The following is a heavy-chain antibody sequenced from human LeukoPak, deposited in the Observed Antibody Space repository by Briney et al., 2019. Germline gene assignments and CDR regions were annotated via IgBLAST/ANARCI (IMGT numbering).Heavy chain of an antibody. J-gene: IGHJ5*02. V-gene: IGHV1-2*04. CDR2: INPNSGGT. D-gene: IGHD6-6*01. CDR3: ARAGTRIAARPNWFDP. Sequence: ASVKVSCKASGYTFTGYYMHWVRQAPGQGLEWMGWINPNSGGTNYAQKFQGWVTMTRDTYISTAYMELSRLRSDDTAVYYCARAGTRIAARPNWFDPWGQGTLVTVSS. CDR1: GYTFTGYY.